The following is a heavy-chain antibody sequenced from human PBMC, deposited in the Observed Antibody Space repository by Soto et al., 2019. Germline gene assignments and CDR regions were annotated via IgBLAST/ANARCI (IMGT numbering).Heavy chain of an antibody. Sequence: EVQLVESGGDLVKPGGSLRLSCAASGFAFSDAWIHWVRQAPGKGPEWVGRIKNKINGATTDYGAPVKGRFTISRDDSKSTLYLQMDSLKTEDTAVYYCTAHSITTTGAHFWGQGTLVTVSS. D-gene: IGHD1-1*01. V-gene: IGHV3-15*07. CDR1: GFAFSDAW. CDR2: IKNKINGATT. J-gene: IGHJ4*02. CDR3: TAHSITTTGAHF.